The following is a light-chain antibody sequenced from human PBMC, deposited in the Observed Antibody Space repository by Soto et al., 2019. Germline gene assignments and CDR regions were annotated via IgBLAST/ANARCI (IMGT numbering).Light chain of an antibody. CDR2: DAS. V-gene: IGKV3-11*01. CDR1: QSISDY. J-gene: IGKJ4*01. Sequence: IVLTQSPDTLSLSPGETATLSCRASQSISDYLAWYQQKPGQAPRLLIYDASNRATSIPGRFSGSGSGTDISLTISSLEAEDFSIYYCQQRSDWPSAFGGGTRVEIK. CDR3: QQRSDWPSA.